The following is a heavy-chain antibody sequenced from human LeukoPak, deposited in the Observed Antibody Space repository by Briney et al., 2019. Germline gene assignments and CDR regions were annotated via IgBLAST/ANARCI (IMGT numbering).Heavy chain of an antibody. CDR1: GFTFNNYA. V-gene: IGHV3-23*01. D-gene: IGHD2-2*01. CDR2: ISGSGGST. Sequence: GGSLRLSCAASGFTFNNYAMSWVRQAPGKGLEWVSTISGSGGSTYYADFVKGRFTISRDNAKNSLYLQMNSLRAEDTAVYYCARDGAYCSSTSCYANYYYGMDVWGQGTTVTVSS. J-gene: IGHJ6*02. CDR3: ARDGAYCSSTSCYANYYYGMDV.